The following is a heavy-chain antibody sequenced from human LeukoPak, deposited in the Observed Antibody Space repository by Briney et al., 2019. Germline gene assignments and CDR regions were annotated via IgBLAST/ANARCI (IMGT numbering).Heavy chain of an antibody. J-gene: IGHJ6*02. CDR3: ARGGTGYSSSWYENYYYGMDV. D-gene: IGHD6-13*01. CDR2: MNPNSGNT. V-gene: IGHV1-8*01. Sequence: ASVKVSCKASGYTFTSYDINWVRQATGQGLEWMGWMNPNSGNTGYAQKFQGRVTMTRNTSISTAYMELSSLRSEDTAVYYCARGGTGYSSSWYENYYYGMDVWGQGTTVTVSS. CDR1: GYTFTSYD.